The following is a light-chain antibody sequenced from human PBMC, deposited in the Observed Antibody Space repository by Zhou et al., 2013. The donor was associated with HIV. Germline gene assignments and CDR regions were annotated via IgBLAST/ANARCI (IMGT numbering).Light chain of an antibody. Sequence: EIVLTQSPGTLSLSPGERATLSCRASQSVSSNYLAWYQQKPGQAPRLLIYGASSRATGIPDRFSGSGSGTDFTLTISRLEPEDFAVYYCQQYGSSIPTFGQGTKVEIK. CDR1: QSVSSNY. J-gene: IGKJ1*01. CDR2: GAS. V-gene: IGKV3-20*01. CDR3: QQYGSSIPT.